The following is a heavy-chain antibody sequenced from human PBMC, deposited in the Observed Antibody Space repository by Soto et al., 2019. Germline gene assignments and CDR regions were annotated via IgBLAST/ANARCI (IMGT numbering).Heavy chain of an antibody. CDR1: GFTISSYS. D-gene: IGHD2-21*01. J-gene: IGHJ4*02. CDR2: INGRDDST. V-gene: IGHV3-23*01. Sequence: EVQLSESGGGLVQPAGSLRLSCAASGFTISSYSMCWVRQAPGKRLEWVSAINGRDDSTYHADSVRGRFTNSRDDAKSTLYLQIRGLRVEHPAIYYCAKRARSYAGEFDNWCPGTLVTVSS. CDR3: AKRARSYAGEFDN.